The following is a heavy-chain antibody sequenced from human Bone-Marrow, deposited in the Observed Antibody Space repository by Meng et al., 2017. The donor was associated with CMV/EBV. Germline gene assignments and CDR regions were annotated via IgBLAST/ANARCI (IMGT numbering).Heavy chain of an antibody. V-gene: IGHV3-30-3*02. J-gene: IGHJ4*02. D-gene: IGHD6-13*01. CDR2: ISYDGSNK. CDR3: AKVVDGMGGSWYIDY. CDR1: GFTFSSYA. Sequence: SGFTFSSYAMHWVRQAPGRGLEWVAVISYDGSNKYYADSVKGRYTISRDNSKNTLYLQMNSLRAEDTAVYYCAKVVDGMGGSWYIDYWGQGTLVTVSS.